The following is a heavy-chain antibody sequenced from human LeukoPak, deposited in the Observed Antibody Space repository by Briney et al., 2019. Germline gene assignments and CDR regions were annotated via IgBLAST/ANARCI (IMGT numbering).Heavy chain of an antibody. D-gene: IGHD4-17*01. J-gene: IGHJ6*02. CDR3: ARAPTTVTKYTLPYYYYGMDV. CDR2: IKHDGSEK. Sequence: QAGGSLRLSCTASGFIFSTYWMTWVRQAPGKGLEWVANIKHDGSEKYYVDSVKGRFSISRDNAKNSLYLQMNSLRAEDTAIYYCARAPTTVTKYTLPYYYYGMDVWGQGTTVTVSS. CDR1: GFIFSTYW. V-gene: IGHV3-7*01.